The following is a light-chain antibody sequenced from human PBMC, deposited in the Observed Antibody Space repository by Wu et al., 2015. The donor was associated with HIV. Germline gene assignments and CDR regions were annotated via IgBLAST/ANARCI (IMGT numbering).Light chain of an antibody. J-gene: IGKJ4*01. CDR1: QNVGNK. Sequence: EVVMTQSPTTLSVSPGVGATLSCRASQNVGNKIAWYRQKPGQPPRLLIFGASTRAPDIPGRFTGSGSGTDFTLTINSLHSEDFAIYYCQQYYYRPTFGGGTEVEIK. V-gene: IGKV3D-15*01. CDR2: GAS. CDR3: QQYYYRPT.